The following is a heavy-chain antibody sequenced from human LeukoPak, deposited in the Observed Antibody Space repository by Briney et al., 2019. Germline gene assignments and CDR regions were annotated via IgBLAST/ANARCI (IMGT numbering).Heavy chain of an antibody. CDR1: GFTFDDYT. CDR3: AKDLAAAGRGYYFDY. J-gene: IGHJ4*02. D-gene: IGHD6-13*01. V-gene: IGHV3-43*01. Sequence: GGSLRLSCAASGFTFDDYTMHWVRQAPGKGLEWVSLISWDGGSTYYADSVKGRFTISRDNSKNSLYLQMNSLRTEDTALYYCAKDLAAAGRGYYFDYWGQGTLVTVSS. CDR2: ISWDGGST.